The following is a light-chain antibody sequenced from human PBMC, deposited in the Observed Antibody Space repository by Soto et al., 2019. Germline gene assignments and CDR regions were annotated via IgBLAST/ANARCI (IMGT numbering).Light chain of an antibody. CDR3: QSADSLGV. J-gene: IGLJ3*02. Sequence: SYEMTQPPSVSVSPGQTARITCSGDALPKQYAYWYQQKPGQAPVLVIYKDSERPSGIPERFSGSSSGTTVTLTISGVQAEDEADYYCQSADSLGVFGGGTKLTV. CDR1: ALPKQY. V-gene: IGLV3-25*02. CDR2: KDS.